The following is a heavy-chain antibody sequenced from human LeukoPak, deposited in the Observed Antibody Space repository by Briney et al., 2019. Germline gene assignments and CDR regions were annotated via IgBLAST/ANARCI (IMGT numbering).Heavy chain of an antibody. D-gene: IGHD6-19*01. Sequence: ASVKVSCTSSGYTFTSYAMHWVRQAPGQRLEWMGWINAGNGNTKYSQKFQGRVTITRDTSASTAYMELSSLRSEDTAVYYCARDCLYSSACFDYWGQGTLVTVSS. CDR1: GYTFTSYA. J-gene: IGHJ4*02. V-gene: IGHV1-3*01. CDR3: ARDCLYSSACFDY. CDR2: INAGNGNT.